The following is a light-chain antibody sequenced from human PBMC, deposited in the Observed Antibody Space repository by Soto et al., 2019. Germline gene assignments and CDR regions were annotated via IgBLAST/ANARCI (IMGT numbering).Light chain of an antibody. J-gene: IGKJ4*01. CDR2: GAS. CDR1: QSVYST. V-gene: IGKV3-15*01. Sequence: EIVMTQSPATLSVSPGDRATLSCRASQSVYSTLAWYQQKPGQAPRLLSYGASTRATGIPARFSGTGSATEFTLTISSLQSEDSAVYYCQQYNKWPLTFGGGTKVEIK. CDR3: QQYNKWPLT.